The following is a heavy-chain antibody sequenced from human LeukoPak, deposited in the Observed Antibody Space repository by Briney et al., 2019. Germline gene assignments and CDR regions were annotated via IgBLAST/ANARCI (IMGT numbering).Heavy chain of an antibody. Sequence: GGSLRLSCAASGFTFSSYSMNWVRQAPGKGLEWVSYISSSSSTIYYADSVKGRFTISRDNAKNSLYLQMNSLRAEDTAVYYCARDRAPGIFGVVSAYYYYMDVWGKGTTVTVSS. J-gene: IGHJ6*03. V-gene: IGHV3-48*04. CDR2: ISSSSSTI. CDR3: ARDRAPGIFGVVSAYYYYMDV. CDR1: GFTFSSYS. D-gene: IGHD3-3*01.